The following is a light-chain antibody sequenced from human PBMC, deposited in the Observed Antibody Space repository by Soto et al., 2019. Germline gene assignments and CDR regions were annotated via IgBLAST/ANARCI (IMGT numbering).Light chain of an antibody. J-gene: IGLJ2*01. V-gene: IGLV2-8*01. Sequence: QSALTQPPSASGSLGQSVTISCTGTSSDVGGYNYVSWHQQHPGKAPKLMIYEVTKRPSGVPDRFSGSKSGNTASLTVSGLHDEDEADYYCRSFTGGANPFLFGGGTKLTVL. CDR3: RSFTGGANPFL. CDR1: SSDVGGYNY. CDR2: EVT.